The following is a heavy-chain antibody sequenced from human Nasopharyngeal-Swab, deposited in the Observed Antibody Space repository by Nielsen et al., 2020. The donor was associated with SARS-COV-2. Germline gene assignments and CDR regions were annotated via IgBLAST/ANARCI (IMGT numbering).Heavy chain of an antibody. Sequence: SETLSLTCTVSGASISSYYWSWIRQPPGKGLEWIGYIYYSGSTNYNPSLKSRVTISIDMSKNQFSLQLSSVTAADTAVYYCARDRRYSGSSGSFDIWGQGTMVTVSS. CDR3: ARDRRYSGSSGSFDI. CDR1: GASISSYY. CDR2: IYYSGST. D-gene: IGHD1-26*01. V-gene: IGHV4-59*01. J-gene: IGHJ3*02.